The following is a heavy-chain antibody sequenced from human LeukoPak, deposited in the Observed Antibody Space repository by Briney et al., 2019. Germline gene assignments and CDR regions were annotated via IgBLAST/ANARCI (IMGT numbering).Heavy chain of an antibody. D-gene: IGHD3-22*01. V-gene: IGHV3-15*01. CDR1: GFTFSNAW. CDR2: IKSKTDGGTT. J-gene: IGHJ4*02. CDR3: AKAENYDSSGYYYEY. Sequence: PGGSLRLSCAASGFTFSNAWMSWVRQAPGKGLEWVGRIKSKTDGGTTDYAAPVKGRFTISRDDSKNTLYLQMNSLRAEDTAVYYCAKAENYDSSGYYYEYWGQGTLVTVSS.